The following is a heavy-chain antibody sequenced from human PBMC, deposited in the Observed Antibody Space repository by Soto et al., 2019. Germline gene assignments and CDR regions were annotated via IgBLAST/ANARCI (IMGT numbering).Heavy chain of an antibody. J-gene: IGHJ4*02. CDR3: ARVQYYGSGRPH. V-gene: IGHV4-31*03. CDR2: IYYSGST. CDR1: GGSISSGGYY. Sequence: SETLSLTCTVSGGSISSGGYYWSWIRQHPGKGLEWIGYIYYSGSTYYNPSLKSRVTISVDTSKNQFSLKLSSVTAADTAVYYCARVQYYGSGRPHWGQGTQVTVSS. D-gene: IGHD3-10*01.